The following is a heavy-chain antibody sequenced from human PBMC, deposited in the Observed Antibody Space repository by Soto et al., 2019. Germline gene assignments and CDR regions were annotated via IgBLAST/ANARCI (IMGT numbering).Heavy chain of an antibody. V-gene: IGHV3-74*01. CDR2: IHSDGSST. Sequence: GGSLRLSCAASGFTFSYYWMHWVRQAPGQGLVWVSRIHSDGSSTTYADSVKGRFTISRDNAKNTLYLQMNILRAEDTAVYYCARGDRGAFDLWGQGTMVTVSS. D-gene: IGHD2-21*02. CDR3: ARGDRGAFDL. CDR1: GFTFSYYW. J-gene: IGHJ3*01.